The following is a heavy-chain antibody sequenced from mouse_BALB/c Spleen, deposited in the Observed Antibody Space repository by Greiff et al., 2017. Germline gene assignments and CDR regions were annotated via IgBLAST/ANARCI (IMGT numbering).Heavy chain of an antibody. J-gene: IGHJ4*01. CDR1: GFDFSRYW. V-gene: IGHV4-1*02. Sequence: EVKLMESGGGLVQPGGSLKLSCAASGFDFSRYWMSWVRQAPGKGLEWIGEINPDSSTINYTPSLKDKFIISRDNAKNTLYLQMSKVRSEDTALYYCARGDYGNFLYAMDYWGQGTSVTVSS. D-gene: IGHD2-1*01. CDR2: INPDSSTI. CDR3: ARGDYGNFLYAMDY.